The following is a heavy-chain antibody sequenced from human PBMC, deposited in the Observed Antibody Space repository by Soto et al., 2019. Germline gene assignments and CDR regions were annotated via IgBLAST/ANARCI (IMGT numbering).Heavy chain of an antibody. V-gene: IGHV1-69*02. D-gene: IGHD3-16*01. CDR2: IVPTLRLT. J-gene: IGHJ4*02. CDR3: TTEKYGAGRVGVYY. Sequence: QVQLVQSGAEVKKPGSSLNVSCETSGGTSTIYTISWVRQAPGQGLQWMGRIVPTLRLTNYAQEFQGRLTITADTSTSTAHMELSSLTSEDAAVYYCTTEKYGAGRVGVYYWGQGTLVTVSS. CDR1: GGTSTIYT.